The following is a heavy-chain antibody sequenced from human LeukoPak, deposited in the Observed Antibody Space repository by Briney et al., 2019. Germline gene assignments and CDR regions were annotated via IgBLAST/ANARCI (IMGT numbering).Heavy chain of an antibody. CDR2: IYHIGNT. CDR1: GYSITSSSW. CDR3: ASHGAFYLAY. J-gene: IGHJ4*02. D-gene: IGHD2/OR15-2a*01. V-gene: IGHV4-4*02. Sequence: SETLSLTCAVSGYSITSSSWWSWVRQPPGKGLEWIGEIYHIGNTNYNPSLKSRVTISVDKSNNQFSLKLNSVTAADTAVYYCASHGAFYLAYWGQGTLVTVSS.